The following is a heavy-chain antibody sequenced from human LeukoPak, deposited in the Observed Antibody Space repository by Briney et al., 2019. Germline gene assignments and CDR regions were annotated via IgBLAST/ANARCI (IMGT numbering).Heavy chain of an antibody. D-gene: IGHD1-7*01. J-gene: IGHJ5*02. CDR3: ARDNYAGANWFDP. CDR2: IIPIFGTA. V-gene: IGHV1-69*05. Sequence: ASVKVSCTASGGTFSSYAISWVRQAPGQGLEWMGGIIPIFGTANYAQKFQGRVTITTDESTSTAYMELSSLRSEDTAVYYCARDNYAGANWFDPWGQGTLVTVSS. CDR1: GGTFSSYA.